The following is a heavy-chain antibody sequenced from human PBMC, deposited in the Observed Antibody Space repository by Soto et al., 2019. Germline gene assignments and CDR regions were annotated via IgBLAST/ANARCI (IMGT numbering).Heavy chain of an antibody. CDR2: IIPIFGTA. V-gene: IGHV1-69*06. D-gene: IGHD2-2*01. J-gene: IGHJ5*02. CDR1: GGTFSSYA. CDR3: AREECSSTSCYRVFDP. Sequence: QVQLVQSGAEVKKPGSSVKVSCKASGGTFSSYAISWVRQAPGQGLEWMGGIIPIFGTANYAQTFQGRVTITADKSTSTADMELSSLRSEDTAVYYCAREECSSTSCYRVFDPWGQGTLVTVSS.